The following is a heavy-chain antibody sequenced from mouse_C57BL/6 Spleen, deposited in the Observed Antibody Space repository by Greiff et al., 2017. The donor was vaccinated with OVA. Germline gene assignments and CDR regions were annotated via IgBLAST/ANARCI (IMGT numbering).Heavy chain of an antibody. CDR1: GFTFSDYY. Sequence: EVKVVESEGGLVQPGSSMKLSCTASGFTFSDYYMAWVRQVPEKGLEWVANINYDGSSTYYLDSLKSRFIISRDNEKNILYQKMSSLKAEDTATYYCAREDYGSSIDYWGQGTTLTVSS. V-gene: IGHV5-16*01. D-gene: IGHD1-1*01. CDR3: AREDYGSSIDY. J-gene: IGHJ2*01. CDR2: INYDGSST.